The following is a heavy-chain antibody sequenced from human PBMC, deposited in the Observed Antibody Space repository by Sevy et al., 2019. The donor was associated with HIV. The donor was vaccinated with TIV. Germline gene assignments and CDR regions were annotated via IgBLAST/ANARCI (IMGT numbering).Heavy chain of an antibody. CDR3: AKGLTTGRPKGGFDS. CDR2: INWNSGSI. J-gene: IGHJ4*02. V-gene: IGHV3-9*01. D-gene: IGHD2-8*02. CDR1: GYIFNEYA. Sequence: SLKISCTGSGYIFNEYAMFWVRQAPGKGLEWVSGINWNSGSIGYADSVKGRFTISRDGAKKSLYLQMNSLRPEDTAFYYCAKGLTTGRPKGGFDSWVQGTLVTVSS.